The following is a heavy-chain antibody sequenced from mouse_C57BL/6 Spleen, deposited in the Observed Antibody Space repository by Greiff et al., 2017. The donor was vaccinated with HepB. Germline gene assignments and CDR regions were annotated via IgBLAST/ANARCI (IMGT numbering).Heavy chain of an antibody. CDR3: ASTYGSTWFAY. V-gene: IGHV1-52*01. CDR1: GYTFTSYW. D-gene: IGHD1-1*01. J-gene: IGHJ3*01. Sequence: QVQLQQPGAELVRPGSSVKLSCKASGYTFTSYWLHWVKQRPIQGLEWIGNIDPSDSETHYNQKFKDKATLTVDKSSSTAYMQLSSLTSEDSAVYYCASTYGSTWFAYWGKGTLVTVSA. CDR2: IDPSDSET.